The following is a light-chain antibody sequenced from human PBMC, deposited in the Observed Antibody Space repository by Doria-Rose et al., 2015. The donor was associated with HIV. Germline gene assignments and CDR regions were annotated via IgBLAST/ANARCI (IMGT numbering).Light chain of an antibody. V-gene: IGKV3-20*01. Sequence: TQSPGTLSLSPGERATLSCRSSQRFSSTYLAWYQQQPGQAPSLLIYAGSTSATGIADRFSGSVSVTDFTLTINRLEPEDFALYYCHQYGTSWTFGQGTKVEI. CDR2: AGS. CDR3: HQYGTSWT. J-gene: IGKJ1*01. CDR1: QRFSSTY.